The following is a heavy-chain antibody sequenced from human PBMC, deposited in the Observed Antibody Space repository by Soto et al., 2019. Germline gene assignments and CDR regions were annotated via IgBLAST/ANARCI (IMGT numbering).Heavy chain of an antibody. D-gene: IGHD5-18*01. CDR3: ARQYVDTAMVYNWFDP. V-gene: IGHV4-30-2*06. J-gene: IGHJ5*02. Sequence: SETLSLTCTVSGGSINSAGHSWGWVRQSPGKGLEWIGYSYHSGSTYYNPSLKSRVTISVDTSKNQFSLKLSSVTAADTAVYYCARQYVDTAMVYNWFDPWGQGTLVTVSS. CDR2: SYHSGST. CDR1: GGSINSAGHS.